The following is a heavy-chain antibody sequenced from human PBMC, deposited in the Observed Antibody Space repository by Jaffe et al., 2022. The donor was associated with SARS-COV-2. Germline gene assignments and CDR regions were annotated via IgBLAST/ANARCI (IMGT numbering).Heavy chain of an antibody. J-gene: IGHJ4*02. CDR1: GFTFKSYS. Sequence: EVQLVESGGGLVQPGGSLRLSCVASGFTFKSYSMNWVRQAPGKGLEWVSYISSVSYTIYYADSVKGRFTISRDNAKNSLYLQMNSLRAEDTAVYYCARGFCSGGSCPRFDSWGQGTLVTVSS. V-gene: IGHV3-48*01. CDR2: ISSVSYTI. D-gene: IGHD2-15*01. CDR3: ARGFCSGGSCPRFDS.